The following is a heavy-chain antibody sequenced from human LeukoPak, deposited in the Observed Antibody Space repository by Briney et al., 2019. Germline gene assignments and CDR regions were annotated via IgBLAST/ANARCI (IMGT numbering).Heavy chain of an antibody. CDR1: GYTVANYG. J-gene: IGHJ4*02. V-gene: IGHV1-18*01. D-gene: IGHD3-22*01. CDR3: ARDHHYYDSTGYFGY. CDR2: ISINNGNT. Sequence: ASVKVSCKASGYTVANYGISWVRQAPGHGLEWMGWISINNGNTKYARKFQGRVTVTTDTSTSTAYMELRSLTSDDTAVYYCARDHHYYDSTGYFGYWGQGTLVTVSS.